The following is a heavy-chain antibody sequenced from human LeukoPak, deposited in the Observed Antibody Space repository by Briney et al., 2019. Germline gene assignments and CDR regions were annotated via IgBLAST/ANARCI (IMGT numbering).Heavy chain of an antibody. CDR1: GGSISSYY. V-gene: IGHV4-59*08. CDR2: IYYSGST. CDR3: AGIAAATEWLDP. D-gene: IGHD6-13*01. Sequence: SEILSLTCTVSGGSISSYYWSWIRQPPGKGLEWIGYIYYSGSTNYNPSLKSRVTISVGTSKNQFSLKLSSVTAADTAVYYCAGIAAATEWLDPWGQGTLVTVSS. J-gene: IGHJ5*02.